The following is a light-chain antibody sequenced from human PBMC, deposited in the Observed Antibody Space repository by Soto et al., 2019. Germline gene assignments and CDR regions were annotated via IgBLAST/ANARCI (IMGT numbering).Light chain of an antibody. Sequence: EIVLTRSAGTLSLSPGERAALSCRASQRVRSSFLAWYQQKPGQAPRLLIYGASSMATGIPDRFSGSGSGTEFTLTISRLGPEDFAVYYCQQYGRSPFTFEPGKKVDIK. CDR3: QQYGRSPFT. J-gene: IGKJ3*01. V-gene: IGKV3-20*01. CDR2: GAS. CDR1: QRVRSSF.